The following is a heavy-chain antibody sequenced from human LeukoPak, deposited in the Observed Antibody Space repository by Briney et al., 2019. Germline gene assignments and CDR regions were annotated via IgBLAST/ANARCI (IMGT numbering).Heavy chain of an antibody. J-gene: IGHJ6*03. CDR2: IWYDGSNK. V-gene: IGHV3-33*06. Sequence: GESLKISCKGSGYSFTSYWIGWVRQAPGKGLEWVAVIWYDGSNKYYADSVKGRFTISRDNSKNTLYLQMNSLRAEDTAVYYCAKSAQYYYYYYMDVWGKGTTVTVSS. CDR3: AKSAQYYYYYYMDV. CDR1: GYSFTSYW.